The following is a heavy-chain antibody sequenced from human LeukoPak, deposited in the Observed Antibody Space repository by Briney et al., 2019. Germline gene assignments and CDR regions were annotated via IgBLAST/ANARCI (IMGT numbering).Heavy chain of an antibody. CDR2: TNDSTGGT. J-gene: IGHJ4*02. Sequence: ASVTVSYMPSLYPFNDYYMLWVRQAPRAPREGMGLTNDSTGGTKSAQQFEGRDTMTRHTSKTTGYLEVWSLRPADTATYYCARGGAICSITTCHEFDHWGQGSLVIVSS. V-gene: IGHV1-2*02. CDR3: ARGGAICSITTCHEFDH. D-gene: IGHD2-2*01. CDR1: LYPFNDYY.